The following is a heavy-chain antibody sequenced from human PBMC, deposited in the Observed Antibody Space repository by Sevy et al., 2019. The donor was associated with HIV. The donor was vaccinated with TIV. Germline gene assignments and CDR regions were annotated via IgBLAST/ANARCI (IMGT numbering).Heavy chain of an antibody. J-gene: IGHJ4*02. Sequence: ASVKVSCKDSGYTFTDDYMHWVRQTPGQGLEWMGWINPKRGDTKSTQRFQGRVTMTRDTSISTAYMELSRLRSDDTAVYYCARAGTLYSGYTYGSNDFWGQGTLVTVSS. CDR1: GYTFTDDY. CDR2: INPKRGDT. CDR3: ARAGTLYSGYTYGSNDF. D-gene: IGHD5-18*01. V-gene: IGHV1-2*02.